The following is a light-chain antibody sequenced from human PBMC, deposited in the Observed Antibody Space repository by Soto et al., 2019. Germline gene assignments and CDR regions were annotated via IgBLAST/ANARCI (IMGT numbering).Light chain of an antibody. J-gene: IGLJ3*02. Sequence: QSALTQPASVSGSPGQSITISCTGTRSDVGGYNYVSWYQQHPGKAPKLMIYDVSNRPSGVSNRFSGSKSGNTAPLTISGLQDEDDADYYCTSYTSTRTWVFGGGTKLTVL. CDR2: DVS. CDR3: TSYTSTRTWV. V-gene: IGLV2-14*01. CDR1: RSDVGGYNY.